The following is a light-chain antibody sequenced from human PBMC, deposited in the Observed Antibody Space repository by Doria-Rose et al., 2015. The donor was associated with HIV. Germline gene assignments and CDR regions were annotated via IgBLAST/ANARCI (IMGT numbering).Light chain of an antibody. V-gene: IGKV3-20*01. CDR2: DGS. CDR1: QSVSSTY. CDR3: HQYGTSWT. J-gene: IGKJ1*01. Sequence: TQSPGTLSLSPGERATLSCRASQSVSSTYLAWYQQIPGQAPSLLIYDGSTRATGIPDRFSASGSGTDFTLTINRLEPEDFALYYCHQYGTSWTFGQGTKVEI.